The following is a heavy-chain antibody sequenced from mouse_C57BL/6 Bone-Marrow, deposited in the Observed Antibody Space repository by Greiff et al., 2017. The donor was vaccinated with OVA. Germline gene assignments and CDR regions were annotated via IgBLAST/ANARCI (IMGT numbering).Heavy chain of an antibody. CDR3: ARDVDY. J-gene: IGHJ4*01. V-gene: IGHV5-4*01. CDR1: GFTFSSYA. CDR2: ISDGGSYT. Sequence: EVKLMESGGGLVKPGGSLKLSCAASGFTFSSYAMSWVRQTPEKRLEWVATISDGGSYTYYPDNVKGRFTISRDNAKNNLYLQMSHLKSEDTAMYYCARDVDYWGQGTSDTVSS.